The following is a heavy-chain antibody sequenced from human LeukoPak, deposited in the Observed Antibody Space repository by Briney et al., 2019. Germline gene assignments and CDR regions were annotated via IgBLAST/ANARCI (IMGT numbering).Heavy chain of an antibody. CDR3: ARGWDIVLVVYAYMDV. Sequence: GGSLRLSCAASGFKFSSNWMSWVRQAPGKGLEWVANIKQDGSEKYYVDSAKGRFTISRDNAKNSLYLQMNSLRAEDTAVYYCARGWDIVLVVYAYMDVWGKGTTVTVSS. V-gene: IGHV3-7*01. CDR1: GFKFSSNW. J-gene: IGHJ6*03. D-gene: IGHD2-8*02. CDR2: IKQDGSEK.